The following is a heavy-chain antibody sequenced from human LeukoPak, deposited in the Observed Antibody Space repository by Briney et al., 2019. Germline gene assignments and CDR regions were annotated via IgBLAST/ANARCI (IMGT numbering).Heavy chain of an antibody. CDR3: SREAGIATAIVWFDP. Sequence: SETLSLTCAVYGGSFSGYYWSWIRQPPGKGLEWIGEINHSGSTNYNPSLKSRVTISVDTSKNQFSLKLSPVTAADTAVYYCSREAGIATAIVWFDPWGQGTLVTVSS. CDR1: GGSFSGYY. V-gene: IGHV4-34*01. CDR2: INHSGST. D-gene: IGHD6-13*01. J-gene: IGHJ5*02.